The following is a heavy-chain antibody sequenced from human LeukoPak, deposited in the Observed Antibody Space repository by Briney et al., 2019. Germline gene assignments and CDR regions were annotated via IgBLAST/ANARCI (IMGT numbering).Heavy chain of an antibody. V-gene: IGHV3-48*04. Sequence: PGGSLRLSCVASGFAFSIYSMNWVRQAPGKGLEWVSYISSSGSTIYYADSVKGRFTISRDNAKNSLYLQMNSLRAEDTAVYYCARDPYGGGYNWFDPWGQGTLVTVSS. CDR2: ISSSGSTI. CDR3: ARDPYGGGYNWFDP. J-gene: IGHJ5*02. D-gene: IGHD4-23*01. CDR1: GFAFSIYS.